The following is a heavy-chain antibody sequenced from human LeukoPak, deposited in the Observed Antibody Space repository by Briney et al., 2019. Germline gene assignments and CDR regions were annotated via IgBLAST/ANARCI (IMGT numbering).Heavy chain of an antibody. Sequence: KPSETLSLTCTVSGGSISSNTYYWGWIRQPPGKGLEWIGSILYSGSPYYINYRGSTFYNPSLKSRVTISVDTSKNQFSLKLSSVIAADTAIYYCARNDSGGFDAFDVWGQGTMVTVPS. CDR3: ARNDSGGFDAFDV. CDR1: GGSISSNTYY. CDR2: ILYSGSPYYINYRGST. V-gene: IGHV4-39*01. J-gene: IGHJ3*01. D-gene: IGHD3-22*01.